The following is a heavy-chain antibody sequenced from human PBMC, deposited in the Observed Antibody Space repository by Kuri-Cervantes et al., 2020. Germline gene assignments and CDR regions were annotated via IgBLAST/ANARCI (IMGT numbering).Heavy chain of an antibody. CDR2: LSPGAFST. V-gene: IGHV3-23*01. J-gene: IGHJ3*01. CDR1: GFTFTNYA. Sequence: GESLKIYCTASGFTFTNYAVSWVRQAPGKGLDWVSSLSPGAFSTYYADSVKGRFTISSDNSENTLFLQMNTLRAEDTGIYYCARAPPTYTFPIGFDFWGQGTVVTVSS. D-gene: IGHD2-2*02. CDR3: ARAPPTYTFPIGFDF.